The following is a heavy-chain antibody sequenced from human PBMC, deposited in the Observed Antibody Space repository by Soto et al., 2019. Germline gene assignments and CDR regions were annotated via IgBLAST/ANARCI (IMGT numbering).Heavy chain of an antibody. CDR2: INPSGGST. CDR3: AKTYGFLGGYYFDY. Sequence: QVQLVQSGAEVKKPGASVKVSCEASVYTFTNYYIHWVRQAPGQGLEWMAVINPSGGSTRYAQKFQGRVTMTRDTSTSTVYMELSSLRSEDTAVYYCAKTYGFLGGYYFDYWGQGTLVTVSS. J-gene: IGHJ4*02. V-gene: IGHV1-46*01. CDR1: VYTFTNYY. D-gene: IGHD3-16*01.